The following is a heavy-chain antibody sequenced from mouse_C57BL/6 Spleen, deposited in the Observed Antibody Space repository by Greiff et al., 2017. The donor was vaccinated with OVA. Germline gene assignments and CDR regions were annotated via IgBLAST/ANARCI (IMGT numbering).Heavy chain of an antibody. CDR2: ISSGSSTI. J-gene: IGHJ2*01. Sequence: EVKLMESGGGLVKPGGSLKLSCAASGFTFSDYGMHWVRQAPEKGLEWVAYISSGSSTIYYADTVKGRFTITRDNAKNTLFLQMTSLRSEDTAMYYCASRPVVSTDFDYRGQGTTLTVSS. V-gene: IGHV5-17*01. D-gene: IGHD1-1*01. CDR1: GFTFSDYG. CDR3: ASRPVVSTDFDY.